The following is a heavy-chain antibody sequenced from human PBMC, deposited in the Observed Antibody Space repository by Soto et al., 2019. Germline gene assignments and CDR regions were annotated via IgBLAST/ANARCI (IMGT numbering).Heavy chain of an antibody. CDR3: ATDRQTTVTTRPFYY. J-gene: IGHJ4*02. CDR1: GSTLTELS. CDR2: FDPEDGET. D-gene: IGHD4-17*01. Sequence: ASVKVSCKVCGSTLTELSMHWVRQAPGKGLEWMGGFDPEDGETIYAQKFQGRVTMTEDTSTDTAYMELSSPRSEDTAVYYCATDRQTTVTTRPFYYWGQGTLVTVSS. V-gene: IGHV1-24*01.